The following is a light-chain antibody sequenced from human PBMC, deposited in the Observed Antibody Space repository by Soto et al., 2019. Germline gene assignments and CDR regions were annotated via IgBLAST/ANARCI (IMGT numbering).Light chain of an antibody. CDR1: QGINNY. CDR2: GAS. Sequence: DIQMTQSPSSLSASVGDRITITCRASQGINNYLAWYQQKPGKVPKLLIYGASTLQSGVPSRFSGSGSGTDFTLTISSLQLEDGATYYGQRYNSAPWTFGQGTKVEIK. CDR3: QRYNSAPWT. J-gene: IGKJ1*01. V-gene: IGKV1-27*01.